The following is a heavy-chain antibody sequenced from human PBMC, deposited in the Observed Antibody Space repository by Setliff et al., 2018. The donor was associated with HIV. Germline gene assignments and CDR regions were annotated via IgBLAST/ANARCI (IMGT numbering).Heavy chain of an antibody. D-gene: IGHD3-16*02. CDR3: VGVPGSCRYTGNY. Sequence: PGGSLRLSYAASGFTFSSYGMHWVRQAPGKGLEWVAFIRFDGSTKYYADSVKGRFTISRDNSKNTLYLQMNSLRAEDTAIYYCVGVPGSCRYTGNYWGQGTLVTVSS. CDR1: GFTFSSYG. CDR2: IRFDGSTK. V-gene: IGHV3-30*02. J-gene: IGHJ4*02.